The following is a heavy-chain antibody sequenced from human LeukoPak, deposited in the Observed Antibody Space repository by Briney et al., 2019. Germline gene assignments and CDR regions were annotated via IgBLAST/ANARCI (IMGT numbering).Heavy chain of an antibody. Sequence: ASVKVSCKASGYTFTGYYIHWVRQAPGQGLEWMGWINPNSGGTNYAQKFRGRVTMTRDTSISTAYMELSRLRSDDTAVYYCVREATWFAPWGQGTLVTVSS. V-gene: IGHV1-2*02. CDR2: INPNSGGT. CDR3: VREATWFAP. D-gene: IGHD1-26*01. CDR1: GYTFTGYY. J-gene: IGHJ5*02.